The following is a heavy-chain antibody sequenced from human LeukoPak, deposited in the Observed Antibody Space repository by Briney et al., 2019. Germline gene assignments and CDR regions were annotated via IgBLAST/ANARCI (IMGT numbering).Heavy chain of an antibody. CDR3: AVSTVIMNY. J-gene: IGHJ4*02. V-gene: IGHV3-74*01. CDR2: ISSDGSTT. D-gene: IGHD4-17*01. Sequence: PGGSLRLSCEGSGLTFSRYWMDWVRQAPGKGLVWVSRISSDGSTTTYADSVKGRFTISRDNAKNTLFLQVNSLRAEDTAVYYCAVSTVIMNYWGQGTLVTVSS. CDR1: GLTFSRYW.